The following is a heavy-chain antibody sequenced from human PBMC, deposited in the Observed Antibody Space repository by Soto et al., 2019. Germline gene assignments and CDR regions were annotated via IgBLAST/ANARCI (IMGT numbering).Heavy chain of an antibody. D-gene: IGHD2-15*01. J-gene: IGHJ4*02. CDR1: GYTFTSYG. V-gene: IGHV1-18*01. Sequence: ASVKVSCKASGYTFTSYGISWVRQAPGQGLEWMGWISAYNGNTNYAQKLQGRVTMTTDTSTSTAYMELRSLRSDDTAVYYCARGSVYCSGGSCESPDFDYWGQGTLVTVSS. CDR2: ISAYNGNT. CDR3: ARGSVYCSGGSCESPDFDY.